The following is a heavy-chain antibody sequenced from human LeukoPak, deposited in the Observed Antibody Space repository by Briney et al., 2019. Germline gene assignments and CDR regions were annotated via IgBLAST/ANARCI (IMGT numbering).Heavy chain of an antibody. Sequence: GGSLRLSCAASGFTFSSYSMNWVRQAPGEGLEWVSSISSSSSYIYSADSVKGRYTISRDNAKNSLYLQMNSLRAEDTAVYYCARGYQLLPGYFDDWGQGTLVTVSS. CDR3: ARGYQLLPGYFDD. J-gene: IGHJ4*02. V-gene: IGHV3-21*01. CDR1: GFTFSSYS. CDR2: ISSSSSYI. D-gene: IGHD2-2*01.